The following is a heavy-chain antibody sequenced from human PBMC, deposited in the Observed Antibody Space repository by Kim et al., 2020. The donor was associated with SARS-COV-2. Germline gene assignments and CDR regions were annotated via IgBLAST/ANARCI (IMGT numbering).Heavy chain of an antibody. D-gene: IGHD6-13*01. CDR1: GGSISSYY. CDR2: IYYSGST. J-gene: IGHJ3*02. V-gene: IGHV4-59*01. CDR3: ARSPQYSSSLPYDAFDI. Sequence: SETLSLTCTVSGGSISSYYWSWIRQPPGKGLEWIGYIYYSGSTNYNPSLKSRVTISVDTSKNQFSLKLSSVTAADTAVYYCARSPQYSSSLPYDAFDIWGQGTMVTVSS.